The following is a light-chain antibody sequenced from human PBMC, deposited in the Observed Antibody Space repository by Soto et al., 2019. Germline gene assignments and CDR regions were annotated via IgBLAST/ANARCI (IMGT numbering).Light chain of an antibody. V-gene: IGLV4-69*01. CDR3: QTWGTGSTWV. CDR2: VNSDGTH. Sequence: QLVLTQSPSTSASLGASVKLTCTLSSGHSTYAITWHQQQPEKGPRYLMKVNSDGTHSKGDGIPDRFSGSSSGAERYLTISSLRSEDEADYYCQTWGTGSTWVFGGGTKVTVL. J-gene: IGLJ3*02. CDR1: SGHSTYA.